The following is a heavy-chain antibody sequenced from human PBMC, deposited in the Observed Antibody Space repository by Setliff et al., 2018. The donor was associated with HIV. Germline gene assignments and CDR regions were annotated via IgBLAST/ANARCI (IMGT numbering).Heavy chain of an antibody. CDR3: ARRAALIKRYYYYYLDV. CDR1: GDSISTDNYH. J-gene: IGHJ6*03. CDR2: TANT. V-gene: IGHV4-39*01. D-gene: IGHD5-18*01. Sequence: SETLSLTCTVSGDSISTDNYHWGWIRQPPGKGLEWVGHTANTDYNPSLKSRVTVSVDTSKNQLSLRLSSVTAADTAVYYCARRAALIKRYYYYYLDVWGKGTTVTVSS.